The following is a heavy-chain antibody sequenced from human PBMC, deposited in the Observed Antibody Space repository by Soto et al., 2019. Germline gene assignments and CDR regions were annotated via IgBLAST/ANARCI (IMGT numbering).Heavy chain of an antibody. V-gene: IGHV3-30-3*01. D-gene: IGHD3-22*01. CDR1: EFTFSDYA. Sequence: AGGSLRLSCAASEFTFSDYAMHWVRQAPGKGLKWVAVISDDGDKVFYADSMKDRLTISRDNSKSTLFLQLTSLGPEDTALYYCARADYHDSSGPNGHAFDIWGQGTLVTVSS. CDR3: ARADYHDSSGPNGHAFDI. CDR2: ISDDGDKV. J-gene: IGHJ3*02.